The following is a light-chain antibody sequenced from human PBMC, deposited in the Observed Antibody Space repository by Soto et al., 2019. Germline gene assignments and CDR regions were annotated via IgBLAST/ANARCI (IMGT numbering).Light chain of an antibody. J-gene: IGKJ4*01. CDR3: QQRSNWTLT. CDR1: QSIDSNY. CDR2: DAS. Sequence: EIVLTQSPGTLSLSXGXXXXXSXXXSQSIDSNYLSWYQQKAGQAPRLLIYDASSRATGIPDRFSGSGSGTDFTLTISRLEPEDFAVYYCQQRSNWTLTFGGGTKVDIK. V-gene: IGKV3D-20*02.